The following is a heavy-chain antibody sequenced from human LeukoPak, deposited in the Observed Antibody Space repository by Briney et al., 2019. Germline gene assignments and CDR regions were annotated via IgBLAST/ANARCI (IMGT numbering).Heavy chain of an antibody. CDR1: GFTFSTYA. Sequence: GWSLRLSCAASGFTFSTYAMSWVRQTPEKGLEWVSAISGSGGSTYYADSVKGRFTISRDNSKNTLYLQMNSLRAEDTAVYYCAKDRGFGEYFPFFYWGQGTLVTVSS. CDR2: ISGSGGST. J-gene: IGHJ4*02. CDR3: AKDRGFGEYFPFFY. D-gene: IGHD3-10*01. V-gene: IGHV3-23*01.